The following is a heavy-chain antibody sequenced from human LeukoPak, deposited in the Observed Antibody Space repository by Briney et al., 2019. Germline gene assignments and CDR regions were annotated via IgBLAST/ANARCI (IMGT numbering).Heavy chain of an antibody. CDR2: ISSSGSII. CDR1: GFTVSSNS. CDR3: AKAAAGLPY. D-gene: IGHD6-13*01. J-gene: IGHJ4*02. V-gene: IGHV3-11*01. Sequence: PGGSLRLSCTVSGFTVSSNSMSWIRQAPGRGLEWVSYISSSGSIIYYADSVKGRFTISRDNAKNSLYLQMNSLRAEDTAVYYCAKAAAGLPYWGQGTLVTVSS.